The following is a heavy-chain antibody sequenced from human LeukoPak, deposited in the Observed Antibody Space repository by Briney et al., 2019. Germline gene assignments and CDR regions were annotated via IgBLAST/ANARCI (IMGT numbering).Heavy chain of an antibody. V-gene: IGHV7-4-1*02. Sequence: ASVKVSSKASGYTFTGYYIHWVRQAPGQGLEWMGWINTNTGNPTYAQGFTGRFVFSLDTSVSTAYLQISSLKAEDTAVYYCARANHDSSGYYPYWGQGTLVTVSS. CDR3: ARANHDSSGYYPY. J-gene: IGHJ4*02. CDR1: GYTFTGYY. D-gene: IGHD3-22*01. CDR2: INTNTGNP.